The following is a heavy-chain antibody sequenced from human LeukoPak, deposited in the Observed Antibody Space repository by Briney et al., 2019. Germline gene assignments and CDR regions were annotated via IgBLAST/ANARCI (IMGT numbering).Heavy chain of an antibody. CDR3: AREVNNNWFDP. Sequence: GASVKVSCTASGYTFTSYYMHWVRQAPGQGLEWMGIINPSGGSTSYAQKFQGRVTMTRDTSTSTVYMELSSLRSEDTAVYYCAREVNNNWFDPWGQGTLVTVSS. J-gene: IGHJ5*02. CDR1: GYTFTSYY. D-gene: IGHD4-4*01. CDR2: INPSGGST. V-gene: IGHV1-46*01.